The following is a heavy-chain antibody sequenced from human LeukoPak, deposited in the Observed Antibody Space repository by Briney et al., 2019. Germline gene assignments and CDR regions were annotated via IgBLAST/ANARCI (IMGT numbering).Heavy chain of an antibody. V-gene: IGHV4-59*01. CDR3: AGESVKIWGGGYYFDY. J-gene: IGHJ4*02. Sequence: SETLSLTCTVSGGSTSSYYWSWIRQPPGKGLEWIGYIYYSGSTNYNPSLKSRVTISVDTSKNQFSLKLSSVTAADTAVYYCAGESVKIWGGGYYFDYWGQGTLVTVSS. CDR1: GGSTSSYY. CDR2: IYYSGST. D-gene: IGHD3-16*01.